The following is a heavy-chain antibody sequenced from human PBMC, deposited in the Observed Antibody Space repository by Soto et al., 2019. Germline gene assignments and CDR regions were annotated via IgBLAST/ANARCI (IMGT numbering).Heavy chain of an antibody. D-gene: IGHD3-3*01. J-gene: IGHJ6*02. CDR3: ASGDYDFWSGPGGGMDV. CDR1: GGTFSSYA. V-gene: IGHV1-69*12. Sequence: QVQLVQSGAEVKKPGSSVKVSCKASGGTFSSYAISWVRQAPGQGLAWMGGIIPIFGTANYAQKFHGRVTITADESTSTAYMELSSLRSEDTAVYYCASGDYDFWSGPGGGMDVWGQGTTVTVSS. CDR2: IIPIFGTA.